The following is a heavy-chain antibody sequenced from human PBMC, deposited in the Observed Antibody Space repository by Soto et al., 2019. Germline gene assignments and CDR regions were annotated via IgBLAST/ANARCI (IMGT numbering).Heavy chain of an antibody. CDR3: ARRRYCGGDCYTAYFDY. D-gene: IGHD2-21*01. CDR1: GYSFTSYW. V-gene: IGHV5-51*07. Sequence: GESLKISCKGSGYSFTSYWIGWVHQMPGKGLEWMGIIYPGDSDTRYSPSFQGQVTISADKSISTAYLQWSSLKASDTAMYYCARRRYCGGDCYTAYFDYWGQGTLVTVSS. J-gene: IGHJ4*02. CDR2: IYPGDSDT.